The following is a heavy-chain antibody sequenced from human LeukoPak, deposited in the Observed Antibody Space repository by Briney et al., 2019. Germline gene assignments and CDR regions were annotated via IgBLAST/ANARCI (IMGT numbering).Heavy chain of an antibody. V-gene: IGHV3-23*01. CDR1: GFTFSSYA. CDR2: ISDRGSST. CDR3: AKHRGQYFDY. J-gene: IGHJ4*02. Sequence: GGSLRLSCAASGFTFSSYAMSWVRQAPGKGLEWVSAISDRGSSTYYADSVKGRFTIPRDNSKNTLYLQMNSLRAEDTALYYCAKHRGQYFDYWGQGTLVTVSS. D-gene: IGHD5-12*01.